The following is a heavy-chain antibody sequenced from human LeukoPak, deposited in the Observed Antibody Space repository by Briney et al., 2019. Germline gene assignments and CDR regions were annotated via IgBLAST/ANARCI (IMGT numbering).Heavy chain of an antibody. CDR2: IYYSGST. J-gene: IGHJ4*02. CDR3: ARTGWIQLWNY. V-gene: IGHV4-39*01. Sequence: SETLSLTCTVSGGSISSSSYYWGWIRQPPGKGLEWIGSIYYSGSTYYNPSLKSRVTISVDTSKNQFSLKLSSVTAADTAVYYCARTGWIQLWNYWGQGTLVTVSS. D-gene: IGHD5-18*01. CDR1: GGSISSSSYY.